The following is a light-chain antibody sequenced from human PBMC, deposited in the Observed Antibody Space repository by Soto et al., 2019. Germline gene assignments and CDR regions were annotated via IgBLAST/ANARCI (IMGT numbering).Light chain of an antibody. J-gene: IGLJ1*01. CDR2: DVS. V-gene: IGLV2-11*01. CDR1: SSDVGGYNY. CDR3: CSYAGSYTFV. Sequence: QSVLTQPRSVSGSPGQSGTISCTGTSSDVGGYNYVSWYQQHPGKAPKLMIYDVSKRPSGVPDRFSGSKSGNTASLTISGLQADDEADYYCCSYAGSYTFVFGTGTKVTVL.